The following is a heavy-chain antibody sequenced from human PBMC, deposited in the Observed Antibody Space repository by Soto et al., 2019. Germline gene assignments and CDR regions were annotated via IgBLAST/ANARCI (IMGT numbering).Heavy chain of an antibody. D-gene: IGHD6-6*01. Sequence: QVQLVESGGGVVQPGRSLRLSCAASGFTFSSYGMHWVRQAPGKGLEWVAVISYDGSNKYYADSVKGRFTISRDNSKNTLYLQTNSLRAEDTAVYYCAKDPRAGLAARPPFDYWGQGTLVTVSS. CDR3: AKDPRAGLAARPPFDY. CDR2: ISYDGSNK. CDR1: GFTFSSYG. J-gene: IGHJ4*02. V-gene: IGHV3-30*18.